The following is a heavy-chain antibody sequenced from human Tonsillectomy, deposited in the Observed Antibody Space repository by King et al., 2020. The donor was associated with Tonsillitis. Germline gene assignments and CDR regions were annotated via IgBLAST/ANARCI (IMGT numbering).Heavy chain of an antibody. J-gene: IGHJ4*02. Sequence: VQLQESGPGLVKPSDTLSLTCTVSGGSISSYYWSWIRQPPGKGLEWIGYIYYGGSTNYNPTLKSRVTIAGDTSKNPFSLKLSSVTAADTAVYYCARGGFTSDYWGQGTLVTVSS. CDR1: GGSISSYY. CDR2: IYYGGST. CDR3: ARGGFTSDY. V-gene: IGHV4-59*01.